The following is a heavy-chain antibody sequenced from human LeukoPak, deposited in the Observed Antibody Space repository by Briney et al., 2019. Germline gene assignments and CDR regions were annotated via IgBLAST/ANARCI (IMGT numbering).Heavy chain of an antibody. D-gene: IGHD5-24*01. Sequence: GGSLRLSCAASGFTFSSYAMHWVRQAPGKGLEWVAVISYDGSNKYYADSVKGRFTISRDNSKTTLYLQMNSLRAEDTAVYYCAKDRDGYEVDYWGQGALVTVSS. J-gene: IGHJ4*02. V-gene: IGHV3-30*18. CDR3: AKDRDGYEVDY. CDR1: GFTFSSYA. CDR2: ISYDGSNK.